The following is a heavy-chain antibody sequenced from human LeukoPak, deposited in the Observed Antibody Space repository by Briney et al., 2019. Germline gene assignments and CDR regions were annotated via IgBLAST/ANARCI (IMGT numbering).Heavy chain of an antibody. CDR2: ISSSSSYT. CDR3: ARDPRIAVDY. Sequence: GGSLGLSCAASGFTFSDYYMSWIRQAPGKGLEWVSYISSSSSYTNYADSVKGRFTISRDNAKNSLYLQMNSLRAEDTAVYYCARDPRIAVDYWGQGTLVTVSS. J-gene: IGHJ4*02. D-gene: IGHD6-13*01. V-gene: IGHV3-11*06. CDR1: GFTFSDYY.